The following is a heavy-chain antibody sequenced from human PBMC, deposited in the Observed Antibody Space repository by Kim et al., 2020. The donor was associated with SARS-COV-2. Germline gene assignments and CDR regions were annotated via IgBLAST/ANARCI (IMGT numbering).Heavy chain of an antibody. D-gene: IGHD4-17*01. CDR3: ASRTTVTTLRTNDY. Sequence: SQTLSLTCTVSGGSISSSSYYWGWIRQPPGKWLEWIGSIYYSGSTYYNPSLKSRVTISVDTSKNQFSLKLSSVTAADTAVYYCASRTTVTTLRTNDYWGQGTLVTVSS. J-gene: IGHJ4*02. V-gene: IGHV4-39*01. CDR1: GGSISSSSYY. CDR2: IYYSGST.